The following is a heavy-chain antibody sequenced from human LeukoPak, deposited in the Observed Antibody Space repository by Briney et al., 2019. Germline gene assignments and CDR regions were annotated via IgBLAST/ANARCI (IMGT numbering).Heavy chain of an antibody. CDR3: ARDGYYDSSGLVAFDI. V-gene: IGHV4-59*01. Sequence: ETLSLTCTVSGGSISSYYWSWVRQPPGKGLEWIGYIYYSGSTNYNPSLKRRGTISVDTCKKQLSLKLSSVTAADTAVYYCARDGYYDSSGLVAFDIWGQGTMLTVSS. J-gene: IGHJ3*02. D-gene: IGHD3-22*01. CDR1: GGSISSYY. CDR2: IYYSGST.